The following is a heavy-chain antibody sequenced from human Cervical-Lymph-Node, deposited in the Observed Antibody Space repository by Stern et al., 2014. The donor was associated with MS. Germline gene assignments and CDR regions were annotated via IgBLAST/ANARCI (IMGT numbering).Heavy chain of an antibody. CDR2: IIPLFGTT. Sequence: EQLVESGAELKKPGSSVKVSCKASGGTFSSYGISWVRQAPGQGLEWMGGIIPLFGTTNYARRFQGRVTITADISTSTAYMELSSLRFEDTAVYYCARDGDFGSNYGMDVWGQGTTVTVSS. D-gene: IGHD2-21*02. CDR1: GGTFSSYG. J-gene: IGHJ6*02. V-gene: IGHV1-69*06. CDR3: ARDGDFGSNYGMDV.